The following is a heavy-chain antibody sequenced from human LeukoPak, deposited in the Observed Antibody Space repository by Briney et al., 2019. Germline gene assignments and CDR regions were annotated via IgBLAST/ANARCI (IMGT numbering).Heavy chain of an antibody. CDR2: IYFSGST. D-gene: IGHD5-18*01. CDR1: GGSIINYY. J-gene: IGHJ6*03. Sequence: SETLSLTCTVSGGSIINYYWSWIRQPPGKGLEWIGYIYFSGSTNYNPSLKSRVTISVDTSKNQFSLKLSSVTAADTAVYYCAREDTYYYYMDVWGKGTTVTVSS. CDR3: AREDTYYYYMDV. V-gene: IGHV4-59*01.